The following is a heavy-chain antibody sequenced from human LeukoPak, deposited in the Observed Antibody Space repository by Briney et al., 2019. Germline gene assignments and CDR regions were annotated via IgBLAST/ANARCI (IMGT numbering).Heavy chain of an antibody. J-gene: IGHJ6*02. CDR2: IRSKANTYAT. Sequence: GGSLRLSCAASGFIVSSNYMSWVRQASGKGLEWVGRIRSKANTYATAYAASVKGRFTTSRDDSKNTAYLQMNSLKTEDTAVYYCTRILNYYYGMDVWGQGTTVTVSS. CDR1: GFIVSSNY. CDR3: TRILNYYYGMDV. V-gene: IGHV3-73*01.